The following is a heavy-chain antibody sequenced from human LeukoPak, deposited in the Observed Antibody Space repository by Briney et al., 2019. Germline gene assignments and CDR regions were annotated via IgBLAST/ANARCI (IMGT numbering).Heavy chain of an antibody. CDR2: ISGSGASK. CDR3: AKGYRNGYGA. CDR1: GFTFSSYA. J-gene: IGHJ5*02. Sequence: GRSLRLSCAASGFTFSSYALSWVRQTPGKGLEWVSTISGSGASKYYADAVRGRFTISRDNSRNTLQLQMNSLRAENTAVYYWAKGYRNGYGAWGQGTLVTVSS. V-gene: IGHV3-23*01. D-gene: IGHD5-12*01.